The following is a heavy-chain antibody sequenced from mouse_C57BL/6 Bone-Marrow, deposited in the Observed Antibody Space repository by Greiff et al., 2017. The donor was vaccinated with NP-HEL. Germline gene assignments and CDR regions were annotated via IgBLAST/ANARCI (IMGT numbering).Heavy chain of an antibody. CDR1: GFTFTDYY. CDR3: ARDYYSSSYAMDY. D-gene: IGHD1-1*01. V-gene: IGHV7-3*01. Sequence: EVHLVESGGGLVQPGGSLSLSCAASGFTFTDYYMSWVRQPPGKALEWLGFIRNKANGYTTEYSSSVKGRFTISSATSQSILYLQMNALRAEDSDTYYCARDYYSSSYAMDYWGQGTSVTVSS. J-gene: IGHJ4*01. CDR2: IRNKANGYTT.